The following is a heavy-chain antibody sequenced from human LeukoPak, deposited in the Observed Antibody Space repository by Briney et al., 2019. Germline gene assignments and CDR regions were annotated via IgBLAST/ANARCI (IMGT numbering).Heavy chain of an antibody. D-gene: IGHD6-13*01. CDR2: IYHSGST. V-gene: IGHV4-38-2*02. CDR1: GYSISSDYY. Sequence: SETLSLTCTVSGYSISSDYYWGWIRQPPGKGLEWIGSIYHSGSTNYNPSLKSRVTISLDTSRNQFSLKLSSVTAADTAVYYCARAVPGRYSSSWAYYYYYYMDVWGKGTTVTVSS. J-gene: IGHJ6*03. CDR3: ARAVPGRYSSSWAYYYYYYMDV.